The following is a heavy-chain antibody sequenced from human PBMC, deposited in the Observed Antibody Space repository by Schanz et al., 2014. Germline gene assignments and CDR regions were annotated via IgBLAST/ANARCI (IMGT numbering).Heavy chain of an antibody. Sequence: QVQLVESGGGLVKPGGSLRLSCAASGFTFSDYYMSWIRQAPGKGLEWVSYISHNSHYTNYPVSVKGRFTISRDTAENSVYLQMNSLRAEDTAVYYCARDGYRNGRPFDHWGQGTRVTVSA. D-gene: IGHD5-18*01. CDR2: ISHNSHYT. CDR1: GFTFSDYY. J-gene: IGHJ4*02. V-gene: IGHV3-11*06. CDR3: ARDGYRNGRPFDH.